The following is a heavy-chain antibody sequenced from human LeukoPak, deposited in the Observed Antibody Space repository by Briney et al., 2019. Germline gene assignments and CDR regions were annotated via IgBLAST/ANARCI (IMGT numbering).Heavy chain of an antibody. CDR3: GRGQGGGTWYLY. CDR2: INPNSGGT. Sequence: ASVKVSCKASGYTFTGYYMHWVRQAPGQGLEWMGWINPNSGGTNYAQKFQGRVTMTRDTSISTAYMELSRLRFDGTAVYYCGRGQGGGTWYLYWGQGTLVTVSS. J-gene: IGHJ4*02. CDR1: GYTFTGYY. D-gene: IGHD6-13*01. V-gene: IGHV1-2*02.